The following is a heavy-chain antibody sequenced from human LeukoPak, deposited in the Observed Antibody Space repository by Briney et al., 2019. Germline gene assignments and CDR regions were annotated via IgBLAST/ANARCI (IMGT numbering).Heavy chain of an antibody. CDR3: ARDRRGITGTEWFDP. Sequence: PGGSLRLSCAASGLAFSDYWMSWVRQAPGKGPEWVAGISWNSDSTGYPDSVKGRFTISRDNAKNSLYLQMNSLRVEDTALYYCARDRRGITGTEWFDPWGQGTLVTVSS. J-gene: IGHJ5*02. D-gene: IGHD1-20*01. CDR1: GLAFSDYW. CDR2: ISWNSDST. V-gene: IGHV3-20*04.